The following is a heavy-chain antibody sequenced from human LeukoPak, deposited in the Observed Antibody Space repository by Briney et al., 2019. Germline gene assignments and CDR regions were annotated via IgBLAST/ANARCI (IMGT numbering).Heavy chain of an antibody. J-gene: IGHJ4*02. V-gene: IGHV3-15*01. Sequence: GGSLRLSCAASGFTFSNAWMSWVRQAPGKGLEWVGRIKSKTDGGTTDYAAPVKGRFTISRDDSKNTLYLQMNSLKTEDTAVYYCTTNPGDIVVVPAAVSFDYWGQGTQVTVSS. CDR2: IKSKTDGGTT. CDR3: TTNPGDIVVVPAAVSFDY. CDR1: GFTFSNAW. D-gene: IGHD2-2*01.